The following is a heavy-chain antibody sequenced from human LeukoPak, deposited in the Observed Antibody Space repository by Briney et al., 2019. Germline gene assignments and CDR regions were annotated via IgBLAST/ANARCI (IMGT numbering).Heavy chain of an antibody. J-gene: IGHJ6*02. V-gene: IGHV1-18*01. Sequence: ASVKVSCKASGYTFTSYGISWVRQAPGQGLEWMGWISAYNGNTNYAQKLQGRVTMTTDTSTSTAYMELRSLRSDDTAVYYCARDLYDFWSGFRGYYYYGMDVWAKGPRSPSP. CDR3: ARDLYDFWSGFRGYYYYGMDV. CDR1: GYTFTSYG. D-gene: IGHD3-3*01. CDR2: ISAYNGNT.